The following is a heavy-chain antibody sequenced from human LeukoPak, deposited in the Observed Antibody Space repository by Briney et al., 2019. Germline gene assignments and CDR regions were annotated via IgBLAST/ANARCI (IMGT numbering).Heavy chain of an antibody. CDR2: ISDSGGST. V-gene: IGHV3-23*01. Sequence: GGSLRLSCAVSGITLSNYGMSWARQAPGKGLEWVAGISDSGGSTNYADSVKGRFTISRDNPKNTLYLQMNSLRAEDTAVYFCAKRGVVIRVILVGFHKEAYYFDSWGQGALVTVSS. CDR1: GITLSNYG. D-gene: IGHD3-22*01. J-gene: IGHJ4*02. CDR3: AKRGVVIRVILVGFHKEAYYFDS.